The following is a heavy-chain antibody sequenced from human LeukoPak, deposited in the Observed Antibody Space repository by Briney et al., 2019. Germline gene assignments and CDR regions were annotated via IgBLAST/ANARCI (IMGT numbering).Heavy chain of an antibody. CDR2: MNPNSGNT. Sequence: GYTFXXXDIXXXRQATGQGLEWMGWMNPNSGNTGYGQKFQGRVTMTRNIFISTAYMELSSLRSEDTAVYYCARVEYISGYSHVYWGQGTLVTVSS. D-gene: IGHD3-22*01. V-gene: IGHV1-8*01. CDR1: GYTFXXXD. CDR3: ARVEYISGYSHVY. J-gene: IGHJ4*02.